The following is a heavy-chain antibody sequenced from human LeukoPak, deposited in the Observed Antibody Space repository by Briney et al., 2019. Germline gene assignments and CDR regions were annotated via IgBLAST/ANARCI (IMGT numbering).Heavy chain of an antibody. CDR2: IYYSGDT. J-gene: IGHJ4*02. CDR3: ARVLVGDYVNFAY. D-gene: IGHD4-17*01. V-gene: IGHV4-59*01. CDR1: GGSISNYY. Sequence: PSETLSLTCTVSGGSISNYYWSWIRQPPGKGLEWIGDIYYSGDTNYNPSLKSLVTLSVDTSKNHFSLNLNSVTAADTAVYYCARVLVGDYVNFAYWGQGTLVTVSS.